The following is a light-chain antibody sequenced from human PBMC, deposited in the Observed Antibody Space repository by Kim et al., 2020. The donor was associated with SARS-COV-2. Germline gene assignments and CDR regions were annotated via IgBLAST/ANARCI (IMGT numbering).Light chain of an antibody. V-gene: IGKV1-39*01. CDR2: AAS. CDR3: QQSYSTPQLT. Sequence: SVGDRVTITCRASQSISSYLNWYQQKPGKAPKLLIYAASSLQSGVPSRFSGSGSGTDFTLTISSLQPEDFATYYLQQSYSTPQLTFGGGTKVDIK. J-gene: IGKJ4*01. CDR1: QSISSY.